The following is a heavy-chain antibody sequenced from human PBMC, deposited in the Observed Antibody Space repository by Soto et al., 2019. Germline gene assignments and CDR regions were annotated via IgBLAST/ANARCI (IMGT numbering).Heavy chain of an antibody. CDR3: ARVRSSSWGLDAFDI. D-gene: IGHD6-13*01. CDR2: TRDKAHSYTT. Sequence: EVQLVESGGGLVQPGGSLRLSCAASGFIFSDHYMDWVGQAPGKGLEWVGRTRDKAHSYTTEYAASVKGRFTISRDDSKNSLFLQMSSLKTEDTAVYYCARVRSSSWGLDAFDIWGQGTMVTVSS. J-gene: IGHJ3*02. V-gene: IGHV3-72*01. CDR1: GFIFSDHY.